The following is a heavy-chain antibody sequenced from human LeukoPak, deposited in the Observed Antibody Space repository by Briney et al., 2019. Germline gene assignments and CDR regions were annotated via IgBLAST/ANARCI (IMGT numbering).Heavy chain of an antibody. CDR1: GYTFTSYY. Sequence: ASVKVSCKASGYTFTSYYMHWVRQAPGQGLEWMGIINLSGGSTSYAQKFQGRVTMTRDTSTSTVYMELSSLRSEDTAVYYCAREVVVDFYFDYWGQGTLVTVSS. V-gene: IGHV1-46*01. CDR3: AREVVVDFYFDY. J-gene: IGHJ4*02. CDR2: INLSGGST. D-gene: IGHD3-22*01.